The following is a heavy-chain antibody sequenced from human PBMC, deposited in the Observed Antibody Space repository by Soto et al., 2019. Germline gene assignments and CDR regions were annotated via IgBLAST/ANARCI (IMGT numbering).Heavy chain of an antibody. CDR1: GFTFSDYA. CDR3: AKAFTVGAADYYFDY. J-gene: IGHJ4*02. V-gene: IGHV3-30*18. CDR2: ISSDGGDK. D-gene: IGHD1-26*01. Sequence: GGSLRLSCAASGFTFSDYAMHWVRQAPGKGLEWAAVISSDGGDKHYADSVKGRFTISRDNSKNTLNLQLNSLRAEDTAVYYCAKAFTVGAADYYFDYWGQGTLVTVSS.